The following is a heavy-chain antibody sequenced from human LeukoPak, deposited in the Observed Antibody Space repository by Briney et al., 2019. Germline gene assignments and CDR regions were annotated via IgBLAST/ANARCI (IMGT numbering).Heavy chain of an antibody. CDR1: GFTFDDYA. CDR3: AKAGGSLAAAGDFDC. D-gene: IGHD6-13*01. V-gene: IGHV3-9*03. J-gene: IGHJ4*02. CDR2: ISWNSGSL. Sequence: TGGSLRLSCAASGFTFDDYAMHWVRQVPGKGLEWVSGISWNSGSLGYADSVKGRFTVSRDNAKNSLYLQMNSLRADDMALYYCAKAGGSLAAAGDFDCWGQGTLVTVSS.